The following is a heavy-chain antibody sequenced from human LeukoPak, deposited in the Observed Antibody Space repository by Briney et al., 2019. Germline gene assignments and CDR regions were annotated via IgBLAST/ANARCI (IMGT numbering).Heavy chain of an antibody. D-gene: IGHD3-9*01. CDR2: IYTSGST. V-gene: IGHV4-61*02. J-gene: IGHJ5*02. Sequence: SETLSLTCTVSGGSISSGSYYWSWIRQPAGKGLEWIGRIYTSGSTNYNPSLKSRVTISVDTSKNQFSLKLSSVTAADTAVYYCARDRLRYFNWLHGGGWWFDPWGQGTLVTVSS. CDR3: ARDRLRYFNWLHGGGWWFDP. CDR1: GGSISSGSYY.